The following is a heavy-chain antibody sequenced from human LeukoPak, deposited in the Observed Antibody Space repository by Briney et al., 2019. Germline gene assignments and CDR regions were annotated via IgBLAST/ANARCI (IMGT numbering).Heavy chain of an antibody. D-gene: IGHD3-10*01. CDR1: DDSITMYY. CDR3: TRDSGTTGEVKFDP. J-gene: IGHJ5*02. Sequence: SETLSLTSSVSDDSITMYYWTWVRQSAGKGLEWIGRIYGDGTITYNPSLRSRVTISLDTSKNQFSLRLTSVTAADTAMYYCTRDSGTTGEVKFDPWGQGTLVTVSS. V-gene: IGHV4-4*07. CDR2: IYGDGTI.